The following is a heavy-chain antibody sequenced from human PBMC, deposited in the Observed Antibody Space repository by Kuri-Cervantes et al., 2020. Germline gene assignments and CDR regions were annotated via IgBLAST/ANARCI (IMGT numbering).Heavy chain of an antibody. D-gene: IGHD1-14*01. V-gene: IGHV1-8*01. CDR1: GYTFTSYD. J-gene: IGHJ4*02. CDR2: MNPNSGNT. CDR3: VREPRTSRDYYFDY. Sequence: ASVKVSCKASGYTFTSYDINWVRQATGQGLEWMGWMNPNSGNTGYAQKFQGRVTMTRNTSISTAYMELRNLRSDDTAIYYCVREPRTSRDYYFDYWGQGTLVTVSS.